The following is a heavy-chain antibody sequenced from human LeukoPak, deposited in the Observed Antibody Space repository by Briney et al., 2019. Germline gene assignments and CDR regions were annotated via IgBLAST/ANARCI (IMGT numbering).Heavy chain of an antibody. D-gene: IGHD4-17*01. CDR1: GFTFDDYG. Sequence: GGSLRLSCAASGFTFDDYGMSWVRQAPGKGPEWVSGINWNGGSTGYADSVKGRFTISRDNAKNALYVQMNSLRAEDTALYYCAREPTQGDYGEDYWGQGTLVTVSS. V-gene: IGHV3-20*04. J-gene: IGHJ4*02. CDR2: INWNGGST. CDR3: AREPTQGDYGEDY.